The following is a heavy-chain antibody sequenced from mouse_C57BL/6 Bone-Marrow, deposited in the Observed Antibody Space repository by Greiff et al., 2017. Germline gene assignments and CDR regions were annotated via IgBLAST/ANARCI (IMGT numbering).Heavy chain of an antibody. V-gene: IGHV5-12*01. CDR2: ISNGGGST. CDR3: ARDGYYPFAY. D-gene: IGHD2-3*01. Sequence: EVKLVESGGGLVQPGGSLKLSCAASGFTFSDYYMYWVRQTPEKRLEWVAYISNGGGSTYYPDTAKGRFTISRDNAKNTLYLQMSRLKSEDTAMYYCARDGYYPFAYWGQGTLVTVSA. CDR1: GFTFSDYY. J-gene: IGHJ3*01.